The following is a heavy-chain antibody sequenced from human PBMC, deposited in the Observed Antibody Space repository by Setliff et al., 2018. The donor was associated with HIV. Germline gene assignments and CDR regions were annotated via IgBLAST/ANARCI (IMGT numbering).Heavy chain of an antibody. CDR2: ISWNGGTT. D-gene: IGHD5-12*01. J-gene: IGHJ6*04. CDR1: GFTFKDYG. Sequence: GGSLRLSCAGSGFTFKDYGMSWVRQAPGKGLEWVSGISWNGGTTGYADSVKGRFTISRDNAKNSLYLQMNSLRAEDTAVYYCLVAVEEDVWGKGTTVTVSS. CDR3: LVAVEEDV. V-gene: IGHV3-20*04.